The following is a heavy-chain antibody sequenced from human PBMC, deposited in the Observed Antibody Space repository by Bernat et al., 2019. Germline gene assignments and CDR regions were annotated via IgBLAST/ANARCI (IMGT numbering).Heavy chain of an antibody. CDR2: ISGSGGST. Sequence: EVQLLESGGGLVQPGGSLRLSCAASGFTFSSYAMSWVRQAPGKGLEWVSAISGSGGSTYYADSVKGRFTISRDNSKNTLYLQMNSLRAEDTAVDYCARDGMATMYYFDYWGQGTLVTVSS. D-gene: IGHD5-24*01. CDR3: ARDGMATMYYFDY. CDR1: GFTFSSYA. J-gene: IGHJ4*02. V-gene: IGHV3-23*01.